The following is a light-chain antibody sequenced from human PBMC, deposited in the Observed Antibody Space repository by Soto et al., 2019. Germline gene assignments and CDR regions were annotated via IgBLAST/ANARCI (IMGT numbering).Light chain of an antibody. CDR3: SSYAGSNNRVV. V-gene: IGLV2-8*01. CDR2: EVS. Sequence: QSALPHPPSASGSPGQSVTISCTGTSSDVGGYNYVSWYQQHPGKAPKLMIYEVSKRPSGVPDRFSGSKSGNTASLTVSGLQAEDEADYYCSSYAGSNNRVVFGGGTKLTVL. J-gene: IGLJ2*01. CDR1: SSDVGGYNY.